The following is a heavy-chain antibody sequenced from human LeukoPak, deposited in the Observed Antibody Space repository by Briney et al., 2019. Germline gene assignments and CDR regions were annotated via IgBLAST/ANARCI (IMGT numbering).Heavy chain of an antibody. CDR2: ISSSGSTI. V-gene: IGHV3-48*03. Sequence: HSGGSLRLSCAASGFTFSSYEMNWVRQAPGKGLEWVSYISSSGSTIYYADSEKGRFTISRDNAKNSLYLQMNSLRAEDTAVYYCARDPGPMVRGVDSGMDNWGKGTTVTVSS. J-gene: IGHJ6*04. CDR1: GFTFSSYE. D-gene: IGHD3-10*01. CDR3: ARDPGPMVRGVDSGMDN.